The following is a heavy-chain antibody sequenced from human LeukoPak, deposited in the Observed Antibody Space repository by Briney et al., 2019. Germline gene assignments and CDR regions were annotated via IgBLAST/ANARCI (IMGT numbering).Heavy chain of an antibody. V-gene: IGHV4-34*01. CDR1: GGSFSGYY. J-gene: IGHJ5*02. D-gene: IGHD3-10*01. CDR3: ARAKRGVMVRGVIMGPNWFDP. Sequence: SETLSLTCAVYGGSFSGYYWSWIRQPPGKGLEWIGEINHSGSTNNNPSLKSRVTISVDTSKNQFSLKLSSVTAADTAVYYCARAKRGVMVRGVIMGPNWFDPWGQGTLGTVSS. CDR2: INHSGST.